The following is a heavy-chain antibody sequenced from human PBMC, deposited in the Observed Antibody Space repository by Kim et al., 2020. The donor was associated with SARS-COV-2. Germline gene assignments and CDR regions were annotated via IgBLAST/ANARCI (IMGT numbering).Heavy chain of an antibody. D-gene: IGHD6-13*01. CDR1: GGTFSNYA. CDR3: ARSGYSSSPRYYYGMDV. V-gene: IGHV1-69*13. CDR2: IIPIFGTA. J-gene: IGHJ6*02. Sequence: SVKVYCKASGGTFSNYAISWVRQAPGQGLEWMGGIIPIFGTANYAQKFQGRVTITADESTSTAYMELSSLRSEDTAVYYRARSGYSSSPRYYYGMDVWG.